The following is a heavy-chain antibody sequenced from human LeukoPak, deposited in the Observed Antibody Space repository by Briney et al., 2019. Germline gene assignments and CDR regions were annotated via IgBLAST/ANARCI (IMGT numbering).Heavy chain of an antibody. J-gene: IGHJ4*02. V-gene: IGHV1-2*02. CDR1: GYTFTGYY. CDR3: ARHSLSSTFDY. CDR2: INPNSGGT. Sequence: ASVKVSCKASGYTFTGYYMHWVRQAPGQGLEWMGWINPNSGGTNYAQKLQGRVTMTTDASTSTAYMELRSLRSDDTAVYYCARHSLSSTFDYWGQGTLVTVSS. D-gene: IGHD2-2*01.